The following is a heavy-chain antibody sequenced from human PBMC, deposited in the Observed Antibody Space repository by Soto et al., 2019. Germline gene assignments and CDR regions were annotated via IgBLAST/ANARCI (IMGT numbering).Heavy chain of an antibody. D-gene: IGHD3-16*01. J-gene: IGHJ4*02. CDR1: GFTFSNYI. CDR3: VRGGSSGSY. CDR2: LSSGSRYV. Sequence: TGGSLRLSCTASGFTFSNYIMTWVRQAPGKGLEWVSSLSSGSRYVYYADSVKGRFTISRDDAKNSVYLQMNSLRAEDADVYYCVRGGSSGSYWGQGSRVTVSS. V-gene: IGHV3-21*01.